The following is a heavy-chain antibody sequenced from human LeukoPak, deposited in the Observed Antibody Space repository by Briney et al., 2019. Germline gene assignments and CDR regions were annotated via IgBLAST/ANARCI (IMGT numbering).Heavy chain of an antibody. J-gene: IGHJ4*02. CDR3: TSWSSCSSDNCQFNY. D-gene: IGHD2-15*01. CDR2: TNEDGSDK. CDR1: GFSFSNYW. Sequence: GGSLRLSCEGSGFSFSNYWMSWFRQAPGKGLEWVAHTNEDGSDKYYVDSVKGRFTISRDNAKNSLYLQMGSLRAEDTAIFYCTSWSSCSSDNCQFNYWGQGTLVTVSS. V-gene: IGHV3-7*01.